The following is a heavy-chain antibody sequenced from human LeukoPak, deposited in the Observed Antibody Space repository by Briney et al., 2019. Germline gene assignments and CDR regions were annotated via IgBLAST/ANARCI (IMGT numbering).Heavy chain of an antibody. J-gene: IGHJ4*02. CDR3: ARDRGEYYFDS. V-gene: IGHV3-74*01. CDR2: INSDGSST. CDR1: RFTFSSYW. D-gene: IGHD3-10*01. Sequence: GGFLRLSCAASRFTFSSYWMHWVRQAPGKGLVWVSRINSDGSSTNYADSVKGRFTISRDNAKNTLYLQLNSLRAEDTAVYYCARDRGEYYFDSWGQGTLVTVSS.